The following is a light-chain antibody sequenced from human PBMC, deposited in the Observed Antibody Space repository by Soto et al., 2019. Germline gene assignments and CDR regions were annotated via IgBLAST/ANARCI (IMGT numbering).Light chain of an antibody. Sequence: EIVMTQSPATLSVSPGERATLSCRASQSVSSNLAWYQQKPGQAPRLLIYGASTRATGIPARFSGSGSETEVAPTVISMLYEDHAVDYCQQYNNWSPWTFGEGTKVEIK. CDR2: GAS. CDR1: QSVSSN. V-gene: IGKV3-15*01. CDR3: QQYNNWSPWT. J-gene: IGKJ1*01.